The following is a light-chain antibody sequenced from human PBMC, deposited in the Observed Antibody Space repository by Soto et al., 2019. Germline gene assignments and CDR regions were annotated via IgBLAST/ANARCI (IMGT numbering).Light chain of an antibody. J-gene: IGLJ2*01. CDR3: QSYDSSLSGVV. CDR1: SSNIGAGYD. Sequence: QSVLTQPPSVSGAPGQRVTISCTGSSSNIGAGYDVHWYQQLPGTAPKLLIYGHSNRPSGVPDRFSGSKSDTSASLAITGLQAEDEADYYCQSYDSSLSGVVFGGGTQLTVL. CDR2: GHS. V-gene: IGLV1-40*01.